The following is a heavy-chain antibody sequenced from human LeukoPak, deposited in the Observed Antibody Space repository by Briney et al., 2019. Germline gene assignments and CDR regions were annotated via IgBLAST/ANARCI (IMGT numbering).Heavy chain of an antibody. D-gene: IGHD3-10*01. J-gene: IGHJ4*02. CDR2: IAYDGRYK. CDR1: GFVFTAYG. Sequence: GKSLRLSCAASGFVFTAYGMHWVRQAPGKGLEWVAVIAYDGRYKYYADSVKGRLTISRDNSKNTVSLQMKSLRVEDTAVYYCAKDHTARELKDWGQGTLVTVSS. V-gene: IGHV3-30*18. CDR3: AKDHTARELKD.